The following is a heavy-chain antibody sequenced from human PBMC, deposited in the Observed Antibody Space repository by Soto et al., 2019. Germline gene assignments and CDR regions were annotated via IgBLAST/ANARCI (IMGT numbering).Heavy chain of an antibody. V-gene: IGHV3-30*18. J-gene: IGHJ4*02. CDR1: GFTFSSCG. Sequence: QVQLVESGGGVIQPGRSLRLSCAASGFTFSSCGMHWVRRAPGKGLEWVAVVTYEENEIHYADSVKGRFTISRDNSKNMVYLEMDSLRVEDTAVYYCVKEQSSGYWRTADYWGQGTVMTVSS. CDR2: VTYEENEI. D-gene: IGHD5-12*01. CDR3: VKEQSSGYWRTADY.